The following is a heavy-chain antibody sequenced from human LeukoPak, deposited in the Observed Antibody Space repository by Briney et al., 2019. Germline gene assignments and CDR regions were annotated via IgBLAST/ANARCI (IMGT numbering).Heavy chain of an antibody. CDR2: IKQDGSEK. D-gene: IGHD3-22*01. Sequence: GGSLRLSCAASGFTFSSYSMNWVRQAPGKGLEWVANIKQDGSEKYYVDSVKGRFTISRDNAKNSLYLQMNSLRAEDTAVYYCARDLKYYYDSSGPPGYWGQGTLVTVSS. V-gene: IGHV3-7*01. J-gene: IGHJ4*02. CDR1: GFTFSSYS. CDR3: ARDLKYYYDSSGPPGY.